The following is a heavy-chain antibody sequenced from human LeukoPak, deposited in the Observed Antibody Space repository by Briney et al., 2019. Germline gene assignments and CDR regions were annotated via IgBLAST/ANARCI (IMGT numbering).Heavy chain of an antibody. J-gene: IGHJ3*02. V-gene: IGHV7-4-1*02. CDR1: GYTFTSYD. Sequence: GASVKVSCKASGYTFTSYDINWVRQAPGQGLEWMGWINTNTGNPTYAQGFTGRFVFSLDTSVSTAYLQISSLKAEDTAVYYCARGSVGGWYQVGAFDIWGQGTMVTVSS. CDR2: INTNTGNP. CDR3: ARGSVGGWYQVGAFDI. D-gene: IGHD6-19*01.